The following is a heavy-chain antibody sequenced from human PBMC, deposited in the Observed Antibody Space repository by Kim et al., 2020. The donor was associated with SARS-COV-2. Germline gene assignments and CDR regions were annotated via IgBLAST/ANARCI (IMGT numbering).Heavy chain of an antibody. V-gene: IGHV4-59*01. CDR3: ARNTPGTTEDY. CDR2: VYSDTGST. J-gene: IGHJ4*02. CDR1: GASISPYY. D-gene: IGHD1-1*01. Sequence: SETLSLTCAVSGASISPYYWSWIRQLPGKGLEWIAYVYSDTGSTTYNPSLESRVTLSLDTSKKQFSLRLSSVTAADTVVYYCARNTPGTTEDYWGQGTLVTVSS.